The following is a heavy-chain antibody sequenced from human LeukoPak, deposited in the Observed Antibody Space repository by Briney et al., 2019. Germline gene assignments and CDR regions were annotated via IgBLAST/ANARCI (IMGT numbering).Heavy chain of an antibody. D-gene: IGHD3-10*01. Sequence: GGSLRLSCAASQFPFRNYDLIWVRQAPGKGLEWVAVISYDGSNKYYADSVKGRFTISRDNAKNSLYLRMNSLRAEDTAVYYCARSYYGSSYYMDVWGKGTTVTVSS. V-gene: IGHV3-33*08. CDR3: ARSYYGSSYYMDV. CDR2: ISYDGSNK. J-gene: IGHJ6*03. CDR1: QFPFRNYD.